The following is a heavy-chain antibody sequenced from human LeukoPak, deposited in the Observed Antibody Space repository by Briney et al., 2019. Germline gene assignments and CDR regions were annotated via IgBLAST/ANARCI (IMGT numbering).Heavy chain of an antibody. Sequence: GGSLRLSCAASGFTVSSNYMSWVRQAPGKGLEWVTIIYKDGSTYYADSVKGQFIISRDNSKNTLYLQINSLRVDDTAVYYCARTTVTPGSYDAFDFWGQGTMVTVSS. V-gene: IGHV3-53*01. CDR3: ARTTVTPGSYDAFDF. CDR1: GFTVSSNY. D-gene: IGHD4-17*01. J-gene: IGHJ3*01. CDR2: IYKDGST.